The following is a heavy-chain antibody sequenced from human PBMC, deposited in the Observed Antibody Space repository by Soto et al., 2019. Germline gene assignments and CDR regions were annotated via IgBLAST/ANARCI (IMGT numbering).Heavy chain of an antibody. CDR1: GGTFSSYA. J-gene: IGHJ5*02. Sequence: ASVNVSCKASGGTFSSYAISWVRQAPGQGLEWMGGIIPIFGTANYAQKFQGRVTITADESTSTAYMELSRLRSEDTAVYYCARDPYYGDYVCEPWGQGTLVNVSS. CDR2: IIPIFGTA. CDR3: ARDPYYGDYVCEP. V-gene: IGHV1-69*13. D-gene: IGHD4-17*01.